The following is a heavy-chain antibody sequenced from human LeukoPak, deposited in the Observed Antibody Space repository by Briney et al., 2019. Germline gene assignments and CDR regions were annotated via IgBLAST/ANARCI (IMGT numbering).Heavy chain of an antibody. CDR3: AKDVWFGEFKPYYFDY. CDR2: ISSSSSTI. J-gene: IGHJ4*02. CDR1: GFTFSSYS. D-gene: IGHD3-10*01. Sequence: GGSLRLSCAASGFTFSSYSMNWVRQAPGKGLEWVSYISSSSSTIYYADSVKGRFTTSRDNAKNSLYLQMNSLRTEDTALYYCAKDVWFGEFKPYYFDYWGQGTLVTVSS. V-gene: IGHV3-48*01.